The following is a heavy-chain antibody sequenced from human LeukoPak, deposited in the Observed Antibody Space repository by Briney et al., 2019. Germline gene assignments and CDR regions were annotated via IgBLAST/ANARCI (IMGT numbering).Heavy chain of an antibody. J-gene: IGHJ3*02. V-gene: IGHV1-2*02. CDR3: ARVAYPYYDFWSGYAFDI. D-gene: IGHD3-3*01. Sequence: ASVKVSCKASGYTFTGYYMHWVRQAPGQGLEWIGWINPNSGGTNYARKFQGRVTMTRDTSISTAYVELSGLRSDDTAVYYCARVAYPYYDFWSGYAFDIRGQGTMVTVSS. CDR1: GYTFTGYY. CDR2: INPNSGGT.